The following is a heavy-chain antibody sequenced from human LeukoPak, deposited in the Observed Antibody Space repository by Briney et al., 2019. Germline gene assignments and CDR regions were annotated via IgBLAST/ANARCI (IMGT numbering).Heavy chain of an antibody. CDR2: ISSNSRTI. J-gene: IGHJ4*02. Sequence: GGALRLSCATSGFSFSTQEMTWVRQAPGKGLEWVSYISSNSRTIYYEDAVKGRFTISRDNPRNPVFLTLNSLSVQDTGFYSCARGSNTGFDLYFDYWGQGTLVTVSS. CDR3: ARGSNTGFDLYFDY. V-gene: IGHV3-48*03. D-gene: IGHD5-12*01. CDR1: GFSFSTQE.